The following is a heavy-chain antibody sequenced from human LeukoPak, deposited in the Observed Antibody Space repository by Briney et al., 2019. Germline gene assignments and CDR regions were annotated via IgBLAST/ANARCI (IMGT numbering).Heavy chain of an antibody. CDR2: IYHSWST. D-gene: IGHD6-13*01. V-gene: IGHV4-4*02. Sequence: SETLSLTCAVSGGSISSSNWWSWVRQPPGKGLDWIGEIYHSWSTNYNPSLKSRVTISVDTSKNQFTLNLSSVTAADAAVYYCARMYSSSWYQFDYWGQGILVTVSS. J-gene: IGHJ4*02. CDR3: ARMYSSSWYQFDY. CDR1: GGSISSSNW.